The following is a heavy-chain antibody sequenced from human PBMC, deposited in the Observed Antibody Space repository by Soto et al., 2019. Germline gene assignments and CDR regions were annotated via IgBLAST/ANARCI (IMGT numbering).Heavy chain of an antibody. V-gene: IGHV4-4*07. CDR1: GESISNFY. Sequence: QVRPQESGPGLVRTSETLSLTCSVSGESISNFYWSWIRQSAGKGLEWIGHVHVSGGTNYNAPLQSRVTMSVDTSSNHVSLQLTSLTAADTAVYYCARDRYGWYPGFDLDVWGPGTTVTVSS. CDR2: VHVSGGT. CDR3: ARDRYGWYPGFDLDV. D-gene: IGHD6-19*01. J-gene: IGHJ6*02.